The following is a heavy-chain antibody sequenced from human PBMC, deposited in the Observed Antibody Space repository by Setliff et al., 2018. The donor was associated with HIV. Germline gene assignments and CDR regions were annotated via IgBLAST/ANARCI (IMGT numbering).Heavy chain of an antibody. V-gene: IGHV3-33*08. J-gene: IGHJ4*02. CDR3: ARYSSSWHTFDY. Sequence: PGGSLRLSCAASGFTFSSYSMNWVRQAPGKGLEWVAVIWYDGSNQNYADSVKGRLTISRDNSNNTMYLQMNSLTPEDTAVYYCARYSSSWHTFDYWGQGTLVTVSS. CDR1: GFTFSSYS. CDR2: IWYDGSNQ. D-gene: IGHD6-13*01.